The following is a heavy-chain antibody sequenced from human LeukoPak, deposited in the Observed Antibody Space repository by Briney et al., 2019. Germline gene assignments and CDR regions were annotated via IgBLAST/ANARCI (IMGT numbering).Heavy chain of an antibody. V-gene: IGHV3-7*04. D-gene: IGHD5-24*01. J-gene: IGHJ4*02. CDR3: TRVGYIDEGIDY. Sequence: GGSLRLSCVASGFPFSSYWMTWVRQAPGKGLEWVANIKQDGSKRSYADSVKGRFTISRDNAKNSLYLQMNSLRAEDTAIYYCTRVGYIDEGIDYWGQGTLVTVSS. CDR2: IKQDGSKR. CDR1: GFPFSSYW.